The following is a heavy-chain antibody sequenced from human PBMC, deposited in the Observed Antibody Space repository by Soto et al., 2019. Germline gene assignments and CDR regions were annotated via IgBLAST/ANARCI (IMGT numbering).Heavy chain of an antibody. CDR1: GYSFTSYW. V-gene: IGHV5-51*01. J-gene: IGHJ6*02. D-gene: IGHD4-17*01. CDR3: ARIDYGDRYYYYGMDV. CDR2: IYPGDSDT. Sequence: LGESLKISCKGSGYSFTSYWIGWVRQMPGKGLEWMGIIYPGDSDTRYSPSFQGQVTISADKSISTAYLQWSSLKASDTAMYYCARIDYGDRYYYYGMDVWGQGTTVTVSS.